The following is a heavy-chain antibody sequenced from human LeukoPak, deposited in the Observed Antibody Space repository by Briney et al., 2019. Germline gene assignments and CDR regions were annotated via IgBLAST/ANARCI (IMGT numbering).Heavy chain of an antibody. CDR3: AKSQGSSGWYNYYYGMDV. J-gene: IGHJ6*02. CDR1: GFTFSSYA. CDR2: ISGSGGST. D-gene: IGHD6-19*01. Sequence: GGSLRLSCAASGFTFSSYAMSWVRQAPGKGLEWVSAISGSGGSTYYADSVKGRFTISRDNSKNTPYLQMNSLRAEDTAVYYCAKSQGSSGWYNYYYGMDVWGQGTTVTVSS. V-gene: IGHV3-23*01.